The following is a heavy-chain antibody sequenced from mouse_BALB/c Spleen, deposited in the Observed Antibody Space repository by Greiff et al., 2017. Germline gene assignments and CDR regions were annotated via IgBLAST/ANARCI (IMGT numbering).Heavy chain of an antibody. Sequence: QVQLQQSGAELATPGASVKMSCKASGYTFTRYWMHWVKQRPGQGLEWIGYINPSTGYTEYNQKFKDKATLTADKSSSTAYMQLSSLTAEDSAVYYCARWERTWGQGTTRTVSS. D-gene: IGHD4-1*01. CDR3: ARWERT. CDR1: GYTFTRYW. V-gene: IGHV1-4*01. CDR2: INPSTGYT. J-gene: IGHJ2*01.